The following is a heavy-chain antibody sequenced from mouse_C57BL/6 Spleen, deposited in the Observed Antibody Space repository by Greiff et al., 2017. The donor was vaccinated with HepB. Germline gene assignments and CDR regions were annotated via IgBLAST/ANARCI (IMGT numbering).Heavy chain of an antibody. Sequence: QVQLQQPGAELVKPGASVKMSCKASGYTFTSYWITWVKQRPGQGLEWIGDISPGSGSTNYNEKFKSKATLTVDTSSSTAYMQLSSLTSEDSAVYYCARSGGYRWDYAMDYWGQGTSVTVSS. CDR3: ARSGGYRWDYAMDY. V-gene: IGHV1-55*01. CDR1: GYTFTSYW. D-gene: IGHD2-12*01. J-gene: IGHJ4*01. CDR2: ISPGSGST.